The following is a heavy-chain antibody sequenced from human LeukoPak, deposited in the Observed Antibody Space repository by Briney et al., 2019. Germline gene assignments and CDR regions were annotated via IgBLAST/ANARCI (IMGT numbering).Heavy chain of an antibody. Sequence: SETLSLTCTVSGGSITNTNYYWAWIRQPPGEGLEWIGYIYYSGSTNYNPSLKSRVTISVDTSKNQFSLKLGSVTAADTAVYYCARAEAFGVAQQGLVNDYWGQGTLVTVSS. D-gene: IGHD3-3*01. J-gene: IGHJ4*02. CDR2: IYYSGST. V-gene: IGHV4-61*05. CDR1: GGSITNTNYY. CDR3: ARAEAFGVAQQGLVNDY.